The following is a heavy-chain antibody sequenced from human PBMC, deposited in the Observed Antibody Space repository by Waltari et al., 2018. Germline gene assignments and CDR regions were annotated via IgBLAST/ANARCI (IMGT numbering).Heavy chain of an antibody. J-gene: IGHJ4*02. V-gene: IGHV1-2*06. Sequence: QVQLVQSGAEVKKPGASVRVSCKASGYTFSGYSLHWVGQAPGQGLEWMGRINPNSGGTNYAQKFRGRVTMTRDTSISTAYMELSRLRSDDTAVYYCARDSWSYIDYWGQGTLVTVSS. CDR1: GYTFSGYS. CDR2: INPNSGGT. D-gene: IGHD3-3*01. CDR3: ARDSWSYIDY.